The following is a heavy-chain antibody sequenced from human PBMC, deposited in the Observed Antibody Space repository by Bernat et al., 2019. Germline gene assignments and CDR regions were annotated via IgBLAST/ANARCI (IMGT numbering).Heavy chain of an antibody. CDR3: TTLKTTWGY. V-gene: IGHV3-15*01. D-gene: IGHD4-11*01. CDR1: GFTLSNAW. Sequence: EVLLVESGGGWVRPGGSLRLSCAASGFTLSNAWMSWVRQAPGKGLEWVGRIKSKTDRGTTDYAAPVKNRFTISRDESEYTLYLQMNRLKTEDTAVYYCTTLKTTWGYGGQGTLLTVS. J-gene: IGHJ4*02. CDR2: IKSKTDRGTT.